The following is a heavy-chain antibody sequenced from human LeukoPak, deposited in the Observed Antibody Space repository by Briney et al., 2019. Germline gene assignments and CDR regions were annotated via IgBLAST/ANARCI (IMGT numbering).Heavy chain of an antibody. D-gene: IGHD6-13*01. J-gene: IGHJ5*02. CDR2: IISSSSYI. CDR1: GFTFSSYS. V-gene: IGHV3-21*01. CDR3: ARVPHGSGYSSSWYPRWFDP. Sequence: GGSLRLSCAASGFTFSSYSMNWARKVPGKGLKWFSSIISSSSYIYYADSVKGRFTISRDNAKDSLYLQMNSLRAEDTAVYYCARVPHGSGYSSSWYPRWFDPWGKGTLVTVSS.